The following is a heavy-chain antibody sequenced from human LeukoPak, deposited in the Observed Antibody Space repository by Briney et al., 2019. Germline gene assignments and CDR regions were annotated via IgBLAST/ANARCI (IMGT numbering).Heavy chain of an antibody. Sequence: ASVKVSCKSSGYNLTGYYMHWVRQAPGQGLEWMGWINPNSGGTNYAQKFQDRVSMTRDTSISTTYMELSRLSSDDTAVYYCASVSPAPHRYCSGGSCYFVYWGQGTLVTVSS. CDR2: INPNSGGT. CDR3: ASVSPAPHRYCSGGSCYFVY. V-gene: IGHV1-2*02. D-gene: IGHD2-15*01. CDR1: GYNLTGYY. J-gene: IGHJ4*02.